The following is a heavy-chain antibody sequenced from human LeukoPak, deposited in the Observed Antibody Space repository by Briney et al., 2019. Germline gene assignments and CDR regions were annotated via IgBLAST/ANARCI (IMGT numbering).Heavy chain of an antibody. D-gene: IGHD3-22*01. CDR3: AKETDSSGSNWFDP. Sequence: GGSLRLSCAASGFTFSNYAMNWVRQAPGKGLEWVSLISGSTGSTYYADSVKGRFTISRDNSKNTLHLQMSSLRAEDTAVYYCAKETDSSGSNWFDPWGQGTLVTVSS. J-gene: IGHJ5*02. CDR2: ISGSTGST. CDR1: GFTFSNYA. V-gene: IGHV3-23*01.